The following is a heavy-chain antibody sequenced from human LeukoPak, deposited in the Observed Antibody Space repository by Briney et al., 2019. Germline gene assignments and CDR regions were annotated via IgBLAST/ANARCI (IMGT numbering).Heavy chain of an antibody. CDR1: GFTFSTYA. V-gene: IGHV3-23*01. D-gene: IGHD6-25*01. CDR3: AKDGGYYFDY. CDR2: ISGNGGNT. Sequence: PGGSLRLSCAASGFTFSTYAMSWVRQAPGKGLEWVSAISGNGGNTYYADSVKGRFTISRDNSKNTLYLQMSSLRAEDTAVYYGAKDGGYYFDYWGQGTLVTVSS. J-gene: IGHJ4*02.